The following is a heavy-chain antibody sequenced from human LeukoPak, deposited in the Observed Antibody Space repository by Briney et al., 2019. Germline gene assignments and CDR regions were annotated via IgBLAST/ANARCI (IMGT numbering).Heavy chain of an antibody. CDR1: GYSFTSYW. J-gene: IGHJ6*03. D-gene: IGHD2-21*02. CDR2: IYPGDSDT. CDR3: ARGAYCGGDCYLSDYYYYYMDV. V-gene: IGHV5-51*01. Sequence: GESLKISCKGSGYSFTSYWIGWVRQMPGKGLEWMGIIYPGDSDTKYSPSFQGQVTISADKSISTAYLQWSSLKASDTAMYYCARGAYCGGDCYLSDYYYYYMDVWGKGTTVTVSS.